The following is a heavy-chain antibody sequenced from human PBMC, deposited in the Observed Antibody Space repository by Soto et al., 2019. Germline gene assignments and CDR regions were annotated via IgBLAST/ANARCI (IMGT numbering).Heavy chain of an antibody. D-gene: IGHD3-9*01. J-gene: IGHJ2*01. CDR3: VFFQAEDGIRDCSTVSAFLLNRSSDL. Sequence: KSLEWITVITVRSHTTYYADSVKGRVTISRDRSKNRLYLQLNSLRVEDTAIYYCVFFQAEDGIRDCSTVSAFLLNRSSDL. CDR2: ITVRSHTT. V-gene: IGHV3-23*01.